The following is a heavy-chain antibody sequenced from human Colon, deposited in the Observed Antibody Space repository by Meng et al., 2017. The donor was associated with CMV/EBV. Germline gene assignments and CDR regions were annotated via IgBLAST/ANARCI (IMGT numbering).Heavy chain of an antibody. V-gene: IGHV1-18*01. Sequence: ASVKVSCKASGYTFTRYGISCVRQAPGQGLEWLGWISTYNGNTKYAQKLQGRVTVTTDTSTTTAYMELRGLRSDDTAVYYCARGDYDYHPWGQGTLVTVSS. CDR1: GYTFTRYG. CDR2: ISTYNGNT. D-gene: IGHD3-3*01. CDR3: ARGDYDYHP. J-gene: IGHJ5*02.